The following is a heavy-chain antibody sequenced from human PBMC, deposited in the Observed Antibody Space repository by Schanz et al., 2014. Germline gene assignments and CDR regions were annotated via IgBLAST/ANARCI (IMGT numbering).Heavy chain of an antibody. D-gene: IGHD3-9*01. CDR3: VKAEYDILTDSYSRLDP. V-gene: IGHV1-18*01. CDR1: GYTFTSYG. CDR2: ISAYNGNT. Sequence: QVQLVQSGAEVKKPGASVKVSCKASGYTFTSYGISWVRQAPGQGLEWMGWISAYNGNTKYPQKLQGRVTMTTDTSTSTAYMELRSLRSDDTAVYYCVKAEYDILTDSYSRLDPWGQGTLVTVSS. J-gene: IGHJ5*02.